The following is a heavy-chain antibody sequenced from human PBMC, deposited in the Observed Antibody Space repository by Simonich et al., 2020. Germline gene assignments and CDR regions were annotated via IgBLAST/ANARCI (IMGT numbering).Heavy chain of an antibody. CDR2: INPNSSGT. Sequence: QVQLVQSGAEVKKPGASVKVSCKASGYTFTGYYMHWVRQAPGQGLEWMGWINPNSSGTNYEQKFQGRVTMTRDTSISTAYMELSRRRSDDTAVYYCARDLRGSYYYYYYMDVWGKGTTVTVSS. CDR3: ARDLRGSYYYYYYMDV. J-gene: IGHJ6*03. D-gene: IGHD1-26*01. CDR1: GYTFTGYY. V-gene: IGHV1-2*02.